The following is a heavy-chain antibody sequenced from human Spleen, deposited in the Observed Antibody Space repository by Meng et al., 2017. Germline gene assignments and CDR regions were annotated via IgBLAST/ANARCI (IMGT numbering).Heavy chain of an antibody. Sequence: VQLQQVGAGRSQPSATLSRTFAVYGGYFSGYYWSWIRQPPGKGLEWIGEINHSGSTNYNPSLKSRVTISVDTSKNQFSLRLGSVTAADTAVYYCARGQTTVVMEFAGFDYWDQGALVTVSS. CDR3: ARGQTTVVMEFAGFDY. CDR2: INHSGST. CDR1: GGYFSGYY. D-gene: IGHD2-21*01. V-gene: IGHV4-34*01. J-gene: IGHJ4*02.